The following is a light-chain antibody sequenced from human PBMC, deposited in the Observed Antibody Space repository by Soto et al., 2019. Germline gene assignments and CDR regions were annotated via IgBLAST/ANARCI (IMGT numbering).Light chain of an antibody. CDR3: QQGSNWPIFT. J-gene: IGKJ3*01. Sequence: ELVLTQSPATLSLSPGERATLSCRASQSVSKSLAWYQQKPGQAPRLLIYTTSNRATGIPARFSGSGSRTDFTLTISSLEPEDFAVYYCQQGSNWPIFTVGPGTKVDIK. V-gene: IGKV3-11*01. CDR2: TTS. CDR1: QSVSKS.